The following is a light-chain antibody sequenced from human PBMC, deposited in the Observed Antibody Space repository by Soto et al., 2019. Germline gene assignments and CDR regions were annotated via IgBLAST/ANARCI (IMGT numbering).Light chain of an antibody. CDR2: EVS. V-gene: IGLV2-14*03. Sequence: QSVLTQPASVSGSPGQSITISCTGTSSDVGGYNYVSWFQQHPGKAPKLKIYEVSNRPSGVSNRFSGSKSGYTASLTISELQAEDEADYYCTSFTSSNTWVFSGGTKVTVL. CDR1: SSDVGGYNY. J-gene: IGLJ3*02. CDR3: TSFTSSNTWV.